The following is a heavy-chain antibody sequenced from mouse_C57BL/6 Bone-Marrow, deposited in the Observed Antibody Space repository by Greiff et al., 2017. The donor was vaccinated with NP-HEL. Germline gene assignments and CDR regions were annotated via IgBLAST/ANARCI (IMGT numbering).Heavy chain of an antibody. Sequence: VQLQQPGAELVKPGASVKMSCKASGYTFTSYWITWVKQRPGQGLEWIGDIYPGSGSTNYNEKFKSKATLTVDTSSSTAYMQLSSLTSEDSAVYYCARWSYGNYVAWFAYWGQGTLVTVSA. J-gene: IGHJ3*01. CDR2: IYPGSGST. V-gene: IGHV1-55*01. D-gene: IGHD2-1*01. CDR1: GYTFTSYW. CDR3: ARWSYGNYVAWFAY.